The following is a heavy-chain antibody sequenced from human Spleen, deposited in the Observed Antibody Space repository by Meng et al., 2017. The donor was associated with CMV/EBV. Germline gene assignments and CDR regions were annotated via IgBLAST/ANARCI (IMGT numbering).Heavy chain of an antibody. V-gene: IGHV3-74*01. CDR3: ARAQYSSSHFDY. J-gene: IGHJ4*02. Sequence: CAACGFAFSSYWMHWVRQAPGKGLVGVSRINSDGSSTSYADSVKGRFTISRDNAKNTLYLQMNSLRAEDTAVYYCARAQYSSSHFDYWGQGTLVTVSS. CDR2: INSDGSST. CDR1: GFAFSSYW. D-gene: IGHD6-6*01.